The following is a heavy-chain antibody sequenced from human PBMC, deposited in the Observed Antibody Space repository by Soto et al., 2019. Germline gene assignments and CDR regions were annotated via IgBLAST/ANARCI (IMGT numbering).Heavy chain of an antibody. CDR2: IFPADSDT. J-gene: IGHJ4*02. D-gene: IGHD2-21*01. Sequence: GASLNRSGEGCGGNFGSSWWGSQRQIPGKGLEWMGIIFPADSDTRYSPSFQGQVTLSVDKSISTAFLQWSSLRASDTAIYYCARYHVIIDEITVSAFWVQRTHVLGSS. CDR1: GGNFGSSW. V-gene: IGHV5-51*01. CDR3: ARYHVIIDEITVSAF.